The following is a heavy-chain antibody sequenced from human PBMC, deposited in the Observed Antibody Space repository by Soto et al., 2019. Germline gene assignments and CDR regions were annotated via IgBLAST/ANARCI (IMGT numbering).Heavy chain of an antibody. J-gene: IGHJ6*02. CDR3: AKVNQGGDPIHYYYSYGMDV. Sequence: HPGGSLRLSCAASGFTFENYAMSWVRQAPGKGLEWVSGISGSGTTTYYADSVKGRFTMSRDNAKNTLYLRIDSLRAEDTAAYYCAKVNQGGDPIHYYYSYGMDVWGQGTTVTVSS. CDR2: ISGSGTTT. CDR1: GFTFENYA. V-gene: IGHV3-23*01. D-gene: IGHD3-10*01.